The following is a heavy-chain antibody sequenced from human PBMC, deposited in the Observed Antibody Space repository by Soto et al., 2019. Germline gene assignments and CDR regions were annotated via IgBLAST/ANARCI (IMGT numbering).Heavy chain of an antibody. Sequence: EVQLVESGGGLVQPGGSLRLSCAASGFTFSRFWMTWVRQAPGKGLEWVANINQDGIKIHYGDSVEGRFTLSRDNAKNWLYLQLNSRRPEDTAIYYFPRNFSPSVEFFYVAFDVWAKGQWSPFPQ. D-gene: IGHD3-10*02. J-gene: IGHJ3*01. CDR1: GFTFSRFW. V-gene: IGHV3-7*05. CDR2: INQDGIKI. CDR3: PRNFSPSVEFFYVAFDV.